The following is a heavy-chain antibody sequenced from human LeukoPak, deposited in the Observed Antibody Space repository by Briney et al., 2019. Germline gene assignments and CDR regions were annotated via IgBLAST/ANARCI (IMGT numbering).Heavy chain of an antibody. J-gene: IGHJ4*02. Sequence: GGSLRLSCAASGFTFSSYAMSWVRQAPGKGLEWVSVISGSGDNTYYADSVKGRFTISRDNSKNTLYLQMNSLRAEDTAVYYCARDCGGDCHGGFDYWGQGTLVTVSS. CDR2: ISGSGDNT. D-gene: IGHD2-21*02. CDR1: GFTFSSYA. V-gene: IGHV3-23*01. CDR3: ARDCGGDCHGGFDY.